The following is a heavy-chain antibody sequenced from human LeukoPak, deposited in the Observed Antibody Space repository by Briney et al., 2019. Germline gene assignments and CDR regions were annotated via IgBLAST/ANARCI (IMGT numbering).Heavy chain of an antibody. V-gene: IGHV3-30*18. CDR1: GFTFSSYS. D-gene: IGHD6-13*01. CDR3: AKDGGSSNHLFDP. Sequence: PGGSLRLSCAASGFTFSSYSMNWVRQAPGKGLEWVAVISYDGSNKYYADSVKGRFTISRDNSKNTLYLQMNSLRAEDTAVYYCAKDGGSSNHLFDPWGQGTLVTVSS. J-gene: IGHJ5*02. CDR2: ISYDGSNK.